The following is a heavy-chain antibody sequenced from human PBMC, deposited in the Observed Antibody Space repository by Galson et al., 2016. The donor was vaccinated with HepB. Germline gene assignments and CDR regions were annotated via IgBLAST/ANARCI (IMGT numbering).Heavy chain of an antibody. CDR3: ARPYTYYFDSGSYFDVLHYGMDV. Sequence: SLRLSCAGSGFTLSRHSMNWVRQAPGRGLERVAYISASSGTIYYADSVKGRFTISRDNANNSLSLQMNSLRAEDTAFYYCARPYTYYFDSGSYFDVLHYGMDVWGQGTTVTVS. D-gene: IGHD3-10*01. CDR1: GFTLSRHS. CDR2: ISASSGTI. V-gene: IGHV3-48*01. J-gene: IGHJ6*02.